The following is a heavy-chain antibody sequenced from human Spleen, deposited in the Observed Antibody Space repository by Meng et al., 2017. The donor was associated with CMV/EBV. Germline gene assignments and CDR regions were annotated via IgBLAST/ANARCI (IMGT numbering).Heavy chain of an antibody. D-gene: IGHD2-2*01. Sequence: GMHWVRQGPGKGLEWVAFIRYDGSNKYYADSVKGRFTISRDNSKNTLYLQMNSLRAEDTAVYYCAKDWGLGYCSSTSCYGGNWFDPWGQGTLVTVSS. CDR3: AKDWGLGYCSSTSCYGGNWFDP. CDR1: G. V-gene: IGHV3-30*02. J-gene: IGHJ5*02. CDR2: IRYDGSNK.